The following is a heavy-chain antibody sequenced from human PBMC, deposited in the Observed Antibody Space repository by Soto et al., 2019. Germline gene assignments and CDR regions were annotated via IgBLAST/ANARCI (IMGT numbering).Heavy chain of an antibody. CDR1: GFTFGSYG. J-gene: IGHJ4*02. D-gene: IGHD6-13*01. Sequence: QVQLVESGGGVVQPGRSLRLSCAASGFTFGSYGMHWVRQAPGKGLEWVAVIWYDGSNKYYADSVKGRFTISRDNSKNMLYLQMNSLRAEDTAVYYCARSGRSSWFDYWGQGALVTVSS. CDR2: IWYDGSNK. CDR3: ARSGRSSWFDY. V-gene: IGHV3-33*01.